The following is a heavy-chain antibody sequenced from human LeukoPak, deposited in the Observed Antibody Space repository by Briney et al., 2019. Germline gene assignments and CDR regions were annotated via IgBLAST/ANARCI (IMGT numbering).Heavy chain of an antibody. V-gene: IGHV1-69*04. CDR1: GGTFSSYA. CDR2: IIPIFAIA. Sequence: ASVKVSCKASGGTFSSYAIRWVRQAPGQGLEWMGRIIPIFAIANYAQKFQGRVTINADKSTSTAYMELSSLRSEDTAVYFCARQGYYYDRSDAFDIWGQGTMVTVSS. CDR3: ARQGYYYDRSDAFDI. D-gene: IGHD3-22*01. J-gene: IGHJ3*02.